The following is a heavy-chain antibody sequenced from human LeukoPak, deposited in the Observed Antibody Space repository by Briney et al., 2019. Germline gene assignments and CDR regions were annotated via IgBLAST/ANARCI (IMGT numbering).Heavy chain of an antibody. CDR3: ARLWIVATWFDA. CDR1: NGSMTSDSYY. Sequence: SETLSLTCSVSNGSMTSDSYYWAWVRQPPGKGLEWIGSIFYSGKTYYSASLKSRVTVSLDTSKNNFSLRLSSVTAADTAVYYCARLWIVATWFDAWGQGALVTVSS. J-gene: IGHJ5*02. V-gene: IGHV4-39*02. CDR2: IFYSGKT. D-gene: IGHD2-2*03.